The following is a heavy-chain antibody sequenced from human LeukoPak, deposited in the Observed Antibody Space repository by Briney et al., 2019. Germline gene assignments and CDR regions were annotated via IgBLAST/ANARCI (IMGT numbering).Heavy chain of an antibody. CDR3: SIAAAGWFDP. J-gene: IGHJ5*02. CDR2: INHSGST. D-gene: IGHD6-13*01. V-gene: IGHV4-34*01. CDR1: GGSFSGYY. Sequence: SGTLSLTCAVYGGSFSGYYWSWIRQPPGKGLEWIGEINHSGSTNYNPSLKSRVTISVDTSKDQFSLKLSSVTAADTAVYYCSIAAAGWFDPWGQGTLVTVSS.